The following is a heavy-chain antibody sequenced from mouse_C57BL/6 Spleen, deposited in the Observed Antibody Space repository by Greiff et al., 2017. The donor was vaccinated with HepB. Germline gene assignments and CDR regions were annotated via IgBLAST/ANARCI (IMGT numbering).Heavy chain of an antibody. CDR2: INPGSGGT. J-gene: IGHJ3*01. Sequence: QVQLKESGAELVRPGTSVKVSCKASGYAFTNYLIEWVKQRPGQGLEWIGVINPGSGGTNYNEKFKGKATLTADKSSSTAYMQLSSLTSEDSAVYFCAREMIKGFACWGQGTLVTVSA. CDR3: AREMIKGFAC. D-gene: IGHD2-4*01. CDR1: GYAFTNYL. V-gene: IGHV1-54*01.